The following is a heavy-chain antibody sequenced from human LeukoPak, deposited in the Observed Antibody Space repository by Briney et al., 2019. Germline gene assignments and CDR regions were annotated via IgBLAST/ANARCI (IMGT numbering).Heavy chain of an antibody. J-gene: IGHJ2*01. CDR1: GGSLSSDDYY. V-gene: IGHV4-30-4*01. D-gene: IGHD2-21*02. CDR3: ASAYCGGDCTPYWYFDL. Sequence: SETLSLTCTVSGGSLSSDDYYWSWIRQPPGKGLEWIGYIYYIRNTFYNPFLKSRVTISVDTSKNQFSLKLSSVAAADTAVYYCASAYCGGDCTPYWYFDLWGRGTLVTVSS. CDR2: IYYIRNT.